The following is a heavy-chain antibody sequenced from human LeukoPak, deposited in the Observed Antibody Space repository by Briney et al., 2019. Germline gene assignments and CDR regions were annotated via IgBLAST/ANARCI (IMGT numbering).Heavy chain of an antibody. CDR3: ARHQWHYYYYMGV. J-gene: IGHJ6*03. D-gene: IGHD6-19*01. CDR1: GGSISSSSYY. CDR2: IYYSGDT. Sequence: SETLSLTCTVSGGSISSSSYYWGWIRQPPGKGLEWIGSIYYSGDTYYNPSLKSRRVTISVDTSKNQFSLRLSSVTAADTAVYYCARHQWHYYYYMGVWGKGSTVTVSS. V-gene: IGHV4-39*01.